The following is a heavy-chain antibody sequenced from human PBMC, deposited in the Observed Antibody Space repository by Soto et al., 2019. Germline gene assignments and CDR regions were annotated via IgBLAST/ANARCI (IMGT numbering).Heavy chain of an antibody. Sequence: QVQLVESGGGLVKPGGSLRLSCAASGFTFSDYSMSWIRQAPGKGLEWVSYISSSGSTIYYADSVKGRFTISRDNAKNSLYLQMNSLRAEDTAVYYCASEDCSGGSCFFRYGMDVWGQGTTVTVSS. J-gene: IGHJ6*02. CDR3: ASEDCSGGSCFFRYGMDV. D-gene: IGHD2-15*01. CDR2: ISSSGSTI. CDR1: GFTFSDYS. V-gene: IGHV3-11*01.